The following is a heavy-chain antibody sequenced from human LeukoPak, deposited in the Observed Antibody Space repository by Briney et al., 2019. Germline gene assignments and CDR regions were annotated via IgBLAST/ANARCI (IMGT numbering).Heavy chain of an antibody. J-gene: IGHJ4*02. CDR2: INHSGST. CDR1: GGSFSGYY. Sequence: SETLSLTCAVYGGSFSGYYWSWIRQPPGKGLEWIGEINHSGSTNYNPSLKSRVTISVDTSKNQFSLKLSSVTAADTAVYYCASTKHSSGWYYFDYWGQGTLVTVSS. CDR3: ASTKHSSGWYYFDY. V-gene: IGHV4-34*01. D-gene: IGHD6-19*01.